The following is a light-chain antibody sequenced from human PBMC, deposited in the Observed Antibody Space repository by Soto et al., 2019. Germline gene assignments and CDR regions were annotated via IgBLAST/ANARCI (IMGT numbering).Light chain of an antibody. CDR2: DAS. J-gene: IGKJ1*01. CDR3: HQYNGWPRT. CDR1: ESVSRN. Sequence: EIVMTQSPATLSVSPGERATLSCRASESVSRNLAWYQQKPGQAPRLLIYDASTRATGIPDRFSGGGSGTEFTLTISSLQSEDFAVYYCHQYNGWPRTFGQGTKVDIK. V-gene: IGKV3-15*01.